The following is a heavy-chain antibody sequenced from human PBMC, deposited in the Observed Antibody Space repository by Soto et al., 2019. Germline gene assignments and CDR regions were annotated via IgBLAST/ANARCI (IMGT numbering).Heavy chain of an antibody. J-gene: IGHJ5*02. D-gene: IGHD2-2*01. CDR3: ARGDIVLVPASEGNWFDP. Sequence: GASVKVSCKASAYSFTTYHIHCVRQAPGQGLEWMGLINPDAGATNYAQRFQGRLRLTRDTSTSTVYMELRSLRFDDTAVYYCARGDIVLVPASEGNWFDPWGQGTLVTVSS. CDR1: AYSFTTYH. CDR2: INPDAGAT. V-gene: IGHV1-46*01.